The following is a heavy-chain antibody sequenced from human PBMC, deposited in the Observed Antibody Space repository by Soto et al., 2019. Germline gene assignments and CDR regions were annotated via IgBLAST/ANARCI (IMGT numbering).Heavy chain of an antibody. CDR2: IYYSGST. J-gene: IGHJ4*02. Sequence: SETLSLTCTVSGGSISSSSYYWGWIRQPPGKGLEWIGSIYYSGSTYYNPSLKSRVTISVDTSKNQFSLKLSSVTAADTAAYYCAHGGFGAVLVPFDYWGQGTLVTVSS. D-gene: IGHD3-16*02. CDR3: AHGGFGAVLVPFDY. CDR1: GGSISSSSYY. V-gene: IGHV4-39*01.